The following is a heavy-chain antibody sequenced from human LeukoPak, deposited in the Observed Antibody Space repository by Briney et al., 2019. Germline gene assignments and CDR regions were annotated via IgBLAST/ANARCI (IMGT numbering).Heavy chain of an antibody. CDR1: GGSFSGYY. Sequence: PSETLSLTCGVFGGSFSGYYWTWLRQPPGKGLEWIGQINHRGSSHYNPSLRSRVTISVDTSKTQFSLKLTSVTAADPAVYYCAREKFCSDTGSCNIGLFDFWGQGALVTVSS. V-gene: IGHV4-34*01. D-gene: IGHD2-15*01. CDR3: AREKFCSDTGSCNIGLFDF. J-gene: IGHJ4*02. CDR2: INHRGSS.